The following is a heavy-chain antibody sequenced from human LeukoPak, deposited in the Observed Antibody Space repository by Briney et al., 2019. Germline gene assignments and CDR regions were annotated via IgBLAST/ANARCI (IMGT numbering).Heavy chain of an antibody. D-gene: IGHD3-22*01. Sequence: PSETLSLTCTVSDGSISSGSYYWAWIRQPPGKGPEWIGSIYYNGSTYYNPSLKSRVTISIDTSKNQFSLKLTSVTAADTAVYYCASQYDSSGYLVGFDYWGQGTLVTVSS. CDR2: IYYNGST. V-gene: IGHV4-39*01. CDR3: ASQYDSSGYLVGFDY. CDR1: DGSISSGSYY. J-gene: IGHJ4*02.